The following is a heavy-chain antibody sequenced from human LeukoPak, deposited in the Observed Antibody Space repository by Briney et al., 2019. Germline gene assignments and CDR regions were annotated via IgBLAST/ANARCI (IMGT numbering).Heavy chain of an antibody. CDR2: IDWDDDK. CDR3: ARIPDYGFGWFDP. D-gene: IGHD4-17*01. J-gene: IGHJ5*02. V-gene: IGHV2-70*11. Sequence: CGPTLVNPTQTLTLTCTFSGFSLSTSGMCVSWIRQPPRKALEGLARIDWDDDKYYSTSLKTRLTISKDTSKNQVVLTMTNMDPVDTATYYCARIPDYGFGWFDPWGQGTLVTVSS. CDR1: GFSLSTSGMC.